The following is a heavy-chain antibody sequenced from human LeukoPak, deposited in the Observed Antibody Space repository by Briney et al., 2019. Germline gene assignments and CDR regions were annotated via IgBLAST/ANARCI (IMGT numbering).Heavy chain of an antibody. Sequence: PGGTLTLTCVASRFTFNGHWVHRLPQAPGKELEWDTRINYGGAKTDHADPVKGRIIISTDNTKNTLYLQVYSLRPEVTAVYHCARYHDFLSGYWSLDCWGQGTLVTVSS. CDR2: INYGGAKT. J-gene: IGHJ4*02. D-gene: IGHD3-3*01. CDR3: ARYHDFLSGYWSLDC. V-gene: IGHV3-74*01. CDR1: RFTFNGHW.